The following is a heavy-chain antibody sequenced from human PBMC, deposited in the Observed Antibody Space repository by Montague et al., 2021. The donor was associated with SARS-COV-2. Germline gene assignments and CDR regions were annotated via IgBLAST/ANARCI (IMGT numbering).Heavy chain of an antibody. CDR3: AREVYGMDV. CDR2: IYSGGST. V-gene: IGHV3-53*04. J-gene: IGHJ6*02. CDR1: VFIVSSNY. Sequence: SLRLSCAASVFIVSSNYMSWVRQAPGKGLEWVSVIYSGGSTYYADSVKGRFTISRHNSKNTLYLQMNSLRAEDTAVYYCAREVYGMDVWGQGTTVTVSS.